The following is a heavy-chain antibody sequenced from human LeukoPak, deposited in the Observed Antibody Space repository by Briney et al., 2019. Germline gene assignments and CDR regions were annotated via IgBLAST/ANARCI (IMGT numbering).Heavy chain of an antibody. CDR2: ISGSGGST. Sequence: GGTLRLSCAASGFTFSSYGMSWVRQAPGKGLEWVSAISGSGGSTYYADSVKGRFTISRDNSKNTLYLQMNSLRAEDTAVNYCAKKGSSGWLFDYWGQGTLVTVSS. CDR3: AKKGSSGWLFDY. J-gene: IGHJ4*02. V-gene: IGHV3-23*01. CDR1: GFTFSSYG. D-gene: IGHD6-19*01.